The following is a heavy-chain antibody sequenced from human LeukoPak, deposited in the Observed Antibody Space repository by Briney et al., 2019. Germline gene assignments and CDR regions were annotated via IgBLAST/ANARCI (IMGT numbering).Heavy chain of an antibody. CDR3: ARHLFESRGQTSFDY. V-gene: IGHV4-59*08. Sequence: SETLSLTCTVSGGSISRYYWSWTRQPPGKGLEWIGYISYSGNTNYNPSLKSRVTISVDTSQNQFSLKLSSVTAAGTAIYYCARHLFESRGQTSFDYWGQGTLVTVSS. CDR1: GGSISRYY. J-gene: IGHJ4*02. D-gene: IGHD3-10*01. CDR2: ISYSGNT.